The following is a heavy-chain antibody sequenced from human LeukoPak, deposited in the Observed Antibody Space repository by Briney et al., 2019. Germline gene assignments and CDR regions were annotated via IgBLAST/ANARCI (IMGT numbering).Heavy chain of an antibody. CDR1: GFTFGSYA. CDR2: ISGSGGST. CDR3: AKDSEAAGAVIALSYFDY. Sequence: GGSLRLSCAASGFTFGSYAMSWVRQAPGKGLEWVSAISGSGGSTYYADSVKGRFTISRDNSKNTLYLQMNSLRAEDTAVYYCAKDSEAAGAVIALSYFDYWGQGTLVTVSS. D-gene: IGHD6-19*01. V-gene: IGHV3-23*01. J-gene: IGHJ4*02.